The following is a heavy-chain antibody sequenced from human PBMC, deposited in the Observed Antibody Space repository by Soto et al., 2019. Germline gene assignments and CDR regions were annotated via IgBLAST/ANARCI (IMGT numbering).Heavy chain of an antibody. CDR1: GGSFSGCY. D-gene: IGHD3-10*01. V-gene: IGHV4-34*01. CDR2: INHSGST. Sequence: QVQLQQWGAGLLKPSETLSLTCAVYGGSFSGCYWSWIRQPPGKGLEWIGEINHSGSTNYNPSLKSRVTISVDTSKNQFSLKLSSVTAADTAVYYCTRGLRITMVRGAAGSLDYWGQGTLVTVSS. J-gene: IGHJ4*02. CDR3: TRGLRITMVRGAAGSLDY.